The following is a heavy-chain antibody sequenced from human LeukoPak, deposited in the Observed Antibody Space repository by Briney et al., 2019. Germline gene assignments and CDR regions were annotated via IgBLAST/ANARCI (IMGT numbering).Heavy chain of an antibody. CDR2: IGSSGTLM. D-gene: IGHD6-19*01. Sequence: GGSLRLSCAASGFTFSNYEMKWVRQAPGEGLEWVSYIGSSGTLMYYADSVKGRFTVSRDNAKNSLYLQMNSLRAEDTAVYYCARGWAGNYWGQGTLSPSPQ. V-gene: IGHV3-48*03. CDR3: ARGWAGNY. J-gene: IGHJ4*02. CDR1: GFTFSNYE.